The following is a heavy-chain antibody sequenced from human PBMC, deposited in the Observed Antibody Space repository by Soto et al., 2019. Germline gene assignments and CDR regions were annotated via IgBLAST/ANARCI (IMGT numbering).Heavy chain of an antibody. CDR1: AFSFSNYW. J-gene: IGHJ6*02. V-gene: IGHV3-7*05. CDR2: IKQDGSEI. CDR3: ARVRTVNYYGMDV. Sequence: GGSLRLSCAASAFSFSNYWMSWVRQAPGKGLEWVANIKQDGSEIYYVDSVKGRFTISRDNAKNSLFLQMNSLRDEDTAVYYCARVRTVNYYGMDVWGQGTTVTVSS.